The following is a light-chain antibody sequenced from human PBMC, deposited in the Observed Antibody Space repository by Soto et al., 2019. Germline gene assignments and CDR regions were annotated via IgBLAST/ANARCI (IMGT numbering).Light chain of an antibody. CDR1: QSVSSN. CDR3: QQCSNWPSIS. V-gene: IGKV3D-15*01. J-gene: IGKJ5*01. CDR2: GAT. Sequence: IVMTQSPATLSVTPGDRVTGSCRASQSVSSNLAWYQQKPGQPPRLFIYGATSRATGIPARFSGSGSGTDFALTIHSLEPEDSAVYSCQQCSNWPSISFGQGTRLEIK.